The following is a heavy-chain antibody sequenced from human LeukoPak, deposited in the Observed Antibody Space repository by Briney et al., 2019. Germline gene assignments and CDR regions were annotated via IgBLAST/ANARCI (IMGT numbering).Heavy chain of an antibody. Sequence: ASVKVSCKASGGTFSSYAISWVRQAPGQGLEWMGGIIPIFGTANYAQKFQGRVTITADESTSTAYMELSSLRSEDTAVYYCAREGDYYGSGSYYNVWFDPWGQGTLVTVSS. D-gene: IGHD3-10*01. CDR1: GGTFSSYA. CDR3: AREGDYYGSGSYYNVWFDP. CDR2: IIPIFGTA. V-gene: IGHV1-69*13. J-gene: IGHJ5*02.